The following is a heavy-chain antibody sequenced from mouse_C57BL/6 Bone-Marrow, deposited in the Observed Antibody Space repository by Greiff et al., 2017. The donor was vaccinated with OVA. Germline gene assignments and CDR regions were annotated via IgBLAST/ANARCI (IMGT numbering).Heavy chain of an antibody. CDR1: GYSFTGYY. D-gene: IGHD1-1*01. J-gene: IGHJ2*01. CDR2: INPSTGGT. V-gene: IGHV1-42*01. Sequence: EVQLQQSGPELVKPGASVKISCKASGYSFTGYYMNWVKQSPEKSLEWIGEINPSTGGTTYNQKFKAKATLTVDKSSSTAYMQLKSLTSEDSAVYYCARRGYGSSYNFDYWGQGTTLTVSS. CDR3: ARRGYGSSYNFDY.